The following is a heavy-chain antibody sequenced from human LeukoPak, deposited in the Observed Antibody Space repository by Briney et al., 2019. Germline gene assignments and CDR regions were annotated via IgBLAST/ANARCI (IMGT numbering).Heavy chain of an antibody. J-gene: IGHJ4*02. CDR3: ARSKQLVGRMGLDWLFDY. D-gene: IGHD6-6*01. Sequence: SVKVSCKASGGTFSSYTISWVRQAPGQGLEWMGRIIPILGIANYAQKFQGRVTITADKSTSTAYMELSSLGSEDTAVYYCARSKQLVGRMGLDWLFDYWGQGTLVTVSS. V-gene: IGHV1-69*02. CDR2: IIPILGIA. CDR1: GGTFSSYT.